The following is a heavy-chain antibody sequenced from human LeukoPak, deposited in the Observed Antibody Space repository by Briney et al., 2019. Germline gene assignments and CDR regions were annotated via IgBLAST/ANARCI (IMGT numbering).Heavy chain of an antibody. J-gene: IGHJ3*02. CDR2: IHHRGST. D-gene: IGHD3-10*01. CDR1: GGFFSVYY. CDR3: PGASITRVAFDI. Sequence: SQTLSLTCALYGGFFSVYYWSWIRQPPGKLLEWIGEIHHRGSTNYNPSLKSRFTISQDTSKNQSSLKLSSVTATDTAVNYCPGASITRVAFDIWGQGTMVTVSS. V-gene: IGHV4-34*01.